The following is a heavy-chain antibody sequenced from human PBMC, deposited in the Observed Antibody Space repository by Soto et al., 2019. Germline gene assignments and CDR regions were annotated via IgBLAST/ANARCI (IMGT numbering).Heavy chain of an antibody. D-gene: IGHD2-15*01. CDR2: IIPIFGTA. V-gene: IGHV1-69*13. Sequence: GASVKVSCKASGGTFSSYAISWVRQAPGQGLEWMGGIIPIFGTANYAQKFQGRVTITADESTSTAYMELSSLRSEDTAVYYCARDPECRSGGSCPWGQGTLVTVSS. J-gene: IGHJ5*02. CDR1: GGTFSSYA. CDR3: ARDPECRSGGSCP.